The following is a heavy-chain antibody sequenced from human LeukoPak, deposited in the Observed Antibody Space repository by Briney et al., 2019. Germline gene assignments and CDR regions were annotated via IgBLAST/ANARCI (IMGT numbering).Heavy chain of an antibody. D-gene: IGHD3-22*01. V-gene: IGHV1-2*02. CDR2: INPNSGGT. CDR3: ARAQTYYDSSGYRY. CDR1: GYTFTGYY. Sequence: ASVKVSCKASGYTFTGYYIHWVRQAPGQGLEWMGWINPNSGGTNYAQKFQGRVTMTRDTSISTAYMELSRLRSDDTAVYYCARAQTYYDSSGYRYWGQGTLVTVSS. J-gene: IGHJ4*02.